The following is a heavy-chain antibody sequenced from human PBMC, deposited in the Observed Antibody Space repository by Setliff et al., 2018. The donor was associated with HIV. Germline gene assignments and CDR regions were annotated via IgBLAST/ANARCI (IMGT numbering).Heavy chain of an antibody. Sequence: SVKVSCKASGGNLDSFVISWVRQASGQGLEWMGGITPVIGRPNYAPRFHGRVTITAERSTNTAYMEMTSLTSDDTAVYYCTARIVTTNEHWGRGTLVTVSS. V-gene: IGHV1-69*10. J-gene: IGHJ1*01. CDR1: GGNLDSFV. CDR3: TARIVTTNEH. CDR2: ITPVIGRP. D-gene: IGHD1-1*01.